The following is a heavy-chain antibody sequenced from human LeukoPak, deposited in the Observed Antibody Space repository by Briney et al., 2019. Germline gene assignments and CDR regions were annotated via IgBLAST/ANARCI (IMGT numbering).Heavy chain of an antibody. J-gene: IGHJ6*03. CDR2: IKSKTDGGTT. CDR3: TTNIIVVPAAMSYYYMDV. Sequence: GGSLRLSCADSGFTFIKDWIRWVRQAPGKGLEWVGRIKSKTDGGTTDYAAPVKGRFTISRDDSKNTLHLQMNSLKSDDTAVYCCTTNIIVVPAAMSYYYMDVWGKGTTVTVSS. D-gene: IGHD2-2*01. CDR1: GFTFIKDW. V-gene: IGHV3-15*01.